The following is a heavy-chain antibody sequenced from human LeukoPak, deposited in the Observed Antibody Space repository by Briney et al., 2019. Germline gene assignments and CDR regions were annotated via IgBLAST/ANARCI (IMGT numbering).Heavy chain of an antibody. CDR1: GGSISSYY. CDR3: ARVHSSGWYYFDY. CDR2: IYYSGST. Sequence: SETLSLTCTVSGGSISSYYWSWIRQPPGKGLEWIGYIYYSGSTNYNPSLKSRVTISVDTSRNQFSLKLSSVTAADTAVYYCARVHSSGWYYFDYWGQGTLVTVSS. J-gene: IGHJ4*02. V-gene: IGHV4-59*01. D-gene: IGHD6-19*01.